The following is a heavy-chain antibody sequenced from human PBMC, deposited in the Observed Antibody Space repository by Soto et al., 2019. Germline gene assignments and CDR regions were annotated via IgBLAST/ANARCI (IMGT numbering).Heavy chain of an antibody. J-gene: IGHJ6*02. D-gene: IGHD6-6*01. CDR3: ARGPQSHRGYSSSSRLYYYGMDV. CDR1: GXSISSGGYY. CDR2: IYYSGST. Sequence: SETLSLTCTVSGXSISSGGYYWSWIRQHPGKGLEWIGYIYYSGSTYYNPSLKSRVTISVDTSKNQFSLKLSSVTAADTAVYYCARGPQSHRGYSSSSRLYYYGMDVWGQGTTVPSP. V-gene: IGHV4-31*03.